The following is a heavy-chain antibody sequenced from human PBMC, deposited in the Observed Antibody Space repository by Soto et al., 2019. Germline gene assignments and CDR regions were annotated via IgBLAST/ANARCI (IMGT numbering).Heavy chain of an antibody. Sequence: SQTLSLTCAISVDSVSSNSATWGWIRQSPSRGLEWLGRTYYRSKWYNEYAVSVRSRITIKPDTSKNQFSLQLNSVTPEDSAVYYCARKYGYSFDYWAQGTLVPVSS. D-gene: IGHD2-15*01. CDR2: TYYRSKWYN. CDR1: VDSVSSNSAT. CDR3: ARKYGYSFDY. V-gene: IGHV6-1*01. J-gene: IGHJ4*02.